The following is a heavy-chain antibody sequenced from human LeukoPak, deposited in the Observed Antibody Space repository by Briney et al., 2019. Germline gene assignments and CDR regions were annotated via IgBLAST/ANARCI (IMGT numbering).Heavy chain of an antibody. CDR3: ARDHYDSSGYYYGDY. CDR1: GYTFTGYY. D-gene: IGHD3-22*01. CDR2: INPSGGST. V-gene: IGHV1-46*01. J-gene: IGHJ4*02. Sequence: ASVKVSCKASGYTFTGYYMHWVRQAPGQGLEWMGWINPSGGSTSYAQKFQGRVTMTRDTSTSTVYMELSSLRSEDTAVYYCARDHYDSSGYYYGDYWGQGTLVTVSS.